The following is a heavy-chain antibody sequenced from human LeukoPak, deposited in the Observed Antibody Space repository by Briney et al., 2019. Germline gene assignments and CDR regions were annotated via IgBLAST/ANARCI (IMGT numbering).Heavy chain of an antibody. CDR3: ARDWGRRTAPFDH. CDR2: IRSNGNV. Sequence: PGGSLRLSCAASGFTFSNYGMNCVRESLEKGRWWGSSIRSNGNVYYADSVKGRFTISRYNAENSLSLQMNSLTPEDAAIYFCARDWGRRTAPFDHWGRGTRVTVSS. CDR1: GFTFSNYG. D-gene: IGHD3-16*01. V-gene: IGHV3-21*01. J-gene: IGHJ4*02.